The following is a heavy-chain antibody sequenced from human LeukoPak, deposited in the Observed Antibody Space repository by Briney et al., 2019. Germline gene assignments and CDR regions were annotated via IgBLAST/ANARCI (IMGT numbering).Heavy chain of an antibody. CDR1: EFIFSASA. J-gene: IGHJ6*04. D-gene: IGHD3-10*02. Sequence: GGSLRLSCAASEFIFSASAMNWVRQAPGRGLEWVSSIDPSGYTIFYANSVRGRFTISRDNAKNMLYLQMNSLRAEDTAVYYCAELGITMIGGVWGKGTTVTISS. CDR2: IDPSGYTI. V-gene: IGHV3-21*06. CDR3: AELGITMIGGV.